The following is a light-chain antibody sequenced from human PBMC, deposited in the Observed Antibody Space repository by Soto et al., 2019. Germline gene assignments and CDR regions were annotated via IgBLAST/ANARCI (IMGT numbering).Light chain of an antibody. Sequence: EIVLTQSPGTLSLSPGERATLSCTASQSVSSSYFGWYQQRPGQAPRLLIYAASSRATDIPDRFSGSGSGTNFTLTISRLEPEDFAVYYCQQYDKSPWTFGQGTKVEVK. CDR2: AAS. J-gene: IGKJ1*01. CDR3: QQYDKSPWT. V-gene: IGKV3-20*01. CDR1: QSVSSSY.